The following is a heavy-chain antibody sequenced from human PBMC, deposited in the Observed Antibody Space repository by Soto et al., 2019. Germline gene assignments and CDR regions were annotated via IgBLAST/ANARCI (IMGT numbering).Heavy chain of an antibody. CDR2: LYYGRSA. Sequence: QVQLQESVPGLVKPSETLSLTCAVSGDSMSSYYCMWIRRPPGKGLESIGYLYYGRSANYNPSLKSRVTLSVDTSTNQCSLTLSSMTAADTAVYYCALRSMAVVPEYWGQGTLVTVSS. V-gene: IGHV4-59*01. J-gene: IGHJ4*02. CDR1: GDSMSSYY. D-gene: IGHD3-22*01. CDR3: ALRSMAVVPEY.